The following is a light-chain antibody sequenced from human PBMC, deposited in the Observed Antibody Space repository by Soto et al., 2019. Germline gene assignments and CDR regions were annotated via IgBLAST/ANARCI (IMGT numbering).Light chain of an antibody. Sequence: EIVLTQSPGTLYLSPGERGTLSCRASQRGSSNYLAWYQQKPGQAPILLIYSAFSRATGIPDRFSGSGSGTDLALTISRLEPADFDVYYCQYYGSSPWTFGQGTKVEIK. CDR1: QRGSSNY. V-gene: IGKV3-20*01. CDR2: SAF. J-gene: IGKJ1*01. CDR3: QYYGSSPWT.